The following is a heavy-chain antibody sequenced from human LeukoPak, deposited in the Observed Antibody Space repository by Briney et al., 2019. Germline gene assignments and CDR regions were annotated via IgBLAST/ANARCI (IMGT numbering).Heavy chain of an antibody. CDR1: GYTFTGYF. J-gene: IGHJ4*02. CDR2: INPNSGGT. V-gene: IGHV1-2*02. D-gene: IGHD6-13*01. Sequence: ASVKVSCKASGYTFTGYFIHWVRQAPGQGLEWMGWINPNSGGTNYAQKFQGRVTMTRDTSISTAYMELSSLRAEDTAVYYCAKAKISSSWYTRGYYFDYWGQGTLVTVSS. CDR3: AKAKISSSWYTRGYYFDY.